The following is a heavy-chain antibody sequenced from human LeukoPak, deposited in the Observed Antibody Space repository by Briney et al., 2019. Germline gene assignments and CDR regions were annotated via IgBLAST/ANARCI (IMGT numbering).Heavy chain of an antibody. Sequence: SETLSLTCTVSGGSISSSSYYWGWIRQPPGKGLEWIGSIYYSGSTYYNPSLKSRVTMSVDTSKNQFSLKLSSVTAADTAVYYCAREAIFYYDSSGYYYFDYWGQGTLVTVSS. CDR1: GGSISSSSYY. CDR2: IYYSGST. V-gene: IGHV4-39*07. CDR3: AREAIFYYDSSGYYYFDY. D-gene: IGHD3-22*01. J-gene: IGHJ4*02.